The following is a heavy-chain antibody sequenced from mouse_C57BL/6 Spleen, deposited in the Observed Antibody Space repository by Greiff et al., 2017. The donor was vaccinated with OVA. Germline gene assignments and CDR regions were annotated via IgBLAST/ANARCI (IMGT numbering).Heavy chain of an antibody. V-gene: IGHV1-53*01. CDR2: INPSNGGT. CDR3: ARSGCSGRSPYYAMCY. J-gene: IGHJ4*01. Sequence: VQLQQPGTELVKPGASVKLSCKASGYTFTSYWMHWVKQRPGQGLEWIGNINPSNGGTNYNEKFKSKATLTVDKSSSTAYMQLSSLTSVDSAVYYSARSGCSGRSPYYAMCYWGQRASVTASS. D-gene: IGHD1-1*01. CDR1: GYTFTSYW.